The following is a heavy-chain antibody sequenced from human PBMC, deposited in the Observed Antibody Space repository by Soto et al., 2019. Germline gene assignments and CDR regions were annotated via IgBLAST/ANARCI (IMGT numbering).Heavy chain of an antibody. D-gene: IGHD3-22*01. V-gene: IGHV4-34*01. CDR3: ARGVTSGRTYYYDSSGYTPLFDY. J-gene: IGHJ4*02. Sequence: SETLSLTCAVYVGSFSGYYWSWIRQPPGKGLEWIGEINHSGSTNYNPSLKSRVTISVDTSKNQFSLKLSSVTAADTAVYYCARGVTSGRTYYYDSSGYTPLFDYWGQGTLVTVSS. CDR2: INHSGST. CDR1: VGSFSGYY.